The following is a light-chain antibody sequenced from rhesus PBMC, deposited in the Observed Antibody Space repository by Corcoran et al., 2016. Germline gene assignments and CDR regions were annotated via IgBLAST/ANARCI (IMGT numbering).Light chain of an antibody. V-gene: IGKV3-42*03. CDR3: QQYSNWPPLT. CDR1: QSVSRS. J-gene: IGKJ4*01. CDR2: GAS. Sequence: EIVMTQSPGTLSLSPGERATRACRASQSVSRSLAWYQPKPGQAPRPLIYGASSRTTGIPDRFSGSGSGTEFTLTINSLEPEDFAVYYCQQYSNWPPLTFGEGTKVEIK.